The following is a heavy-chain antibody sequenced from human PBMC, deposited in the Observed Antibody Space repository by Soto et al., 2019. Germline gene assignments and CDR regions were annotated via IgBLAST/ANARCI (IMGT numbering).Heavy chain of an antibody. CDR1: GISYTTYA. D-gene: IGHD5-12*01. Sequence: VQLVQSGAEVKKPGASVRISCTASGISYTTYAIHWVRQAPGQGLEWMGWINAGNGDTRYSPRFQGRVTPTTDTSATTTYMDLSSLRSEDTSIYFCARAISGYVTWGQGTLVTVSS. CDR3: ARAISGYVT. V-gene: IGHV1-3*01. CDR2: INAGNGDT. J-gene: IGHJ4*02.